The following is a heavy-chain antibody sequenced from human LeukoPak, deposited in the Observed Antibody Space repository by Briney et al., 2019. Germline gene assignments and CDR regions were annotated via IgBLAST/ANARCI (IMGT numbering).Heavy chain of an antibody. CDR2: IRYDGSNK. CDR1: GFTFSSYG. CDR3: AKCKVTNSGSLPDY. Sequence: GGSLRLSCAASGFTFSSYGMYWVRQAPGKGLEWVAFIRYDGSNKYYADSVRGRFTISRDNSKNTLYLQMNSLRAEDTAVYYCAKCKVTNSGSLPDYWGQGTLVTVTS. D-gene: IGHD1-26*01. V-gene: IGHV3-30*02. J-gene: IGHJ4*02.